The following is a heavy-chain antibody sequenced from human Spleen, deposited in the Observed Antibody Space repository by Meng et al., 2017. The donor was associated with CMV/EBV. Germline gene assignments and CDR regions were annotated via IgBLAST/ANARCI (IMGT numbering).Heavy chain of an antibody. J-gene: IGHJ5*02. D-gene: IGHD1-1*01. Sequence: SCKAAGYSVTAYCIYGVRQDPGQGLEWMGIIDPDGGSTTYAQKVQGRVTMTREKATSTVYMELSSLRSEDTAVYYCVRVWNFHNWLDPWGPGTLVTVSS. CDR3: VRVWNFHNWLDP. CDR2: IDPDGGST. V-gene: IGHV1-46*04. CDR1: GYSVTAYC.